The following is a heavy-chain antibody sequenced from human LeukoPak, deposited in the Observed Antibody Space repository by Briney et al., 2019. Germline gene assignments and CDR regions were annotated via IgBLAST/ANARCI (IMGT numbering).Heavy chain of an antibody. J-gene: IGHJ5*02. CDR3: ARGAYYYDSSGYHSWFDP. V-gene: IGHV1-18*01. Sequence: ASVKVSCKASGYTFTSYGISWVRQAPGQGLEWMGWISAYNGNTNYAQKLQGRVTMTTDTSTSTAYMELRSLRSDDTAVYYCARGAYYYDSSGYHSWFDPWGQGTLVTVSS. CDR2: ISAYNGNT. CDR1: GYTFTSYG. D-gene: IGHD3-22*01.